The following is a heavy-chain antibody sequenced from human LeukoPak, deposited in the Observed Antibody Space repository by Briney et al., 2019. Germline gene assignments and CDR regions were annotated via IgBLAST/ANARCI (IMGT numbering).Heavy chain of an antibody. CDR3: ASGYDSTPGAFDI. CDR1: GGTFSSYA. V-gene: IGHV1-69*01. J-gene: IGHJ3*02. D-gene: IGHD3-22*01. Sequence: ASVKVSCKASGGTFSSYAISWVRQAPGQGLEWMGGIIPIFGTANYAQKFQGRVTITADESTSTAYMELSSLRSEDTAVYYCASGYDSTPGAFDIWGQGTMVTVSS. CDR2: IIPIFGTA.